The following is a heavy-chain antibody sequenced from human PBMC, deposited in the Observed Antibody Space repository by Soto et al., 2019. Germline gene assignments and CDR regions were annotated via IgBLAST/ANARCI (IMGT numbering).Heavy chain of an antibody. CDR3: GAGDQYYAMGV. J-gene: IGHJ6*02. CDR2: ISYDGSNK. CDR1: GITISNYF. D-gene: IGHD6-19*01. Sequence: QVQLVESVGGVVLPGRSLRVSCAASGITISNYFMYWVRQAPGKGLEWVAAISYDGSNKHNSDYVKGRFTISRDNSKNTLFLQMNSLRDEDTAVYYSGAGDQYYAMGVWGQGTTVAVSS. V-gene: IGHV3-30-3*01.